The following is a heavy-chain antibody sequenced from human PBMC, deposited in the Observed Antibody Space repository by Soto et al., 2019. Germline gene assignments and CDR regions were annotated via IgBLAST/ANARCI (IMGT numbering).Heavy chain of an antibody. Sequence: QVHLVESGGGVVQPGGSLRVSCAASGFNFRNHGMHWVRQAPGKGLEWVAVIWYDGSSQYYADSVKGRFTISRDNRENTLYLQMNSLRSDDTAIYYCVRDLWQQAYSFEYWGQGTVVTVSS. CDR2: IWYDGSSQ. D-gene: IGHD6-13*01. CDR1: GFNFRNHG. J-gene: IGHJ4*02. CDR3: VRDLWQQAYSFEY. V-gene: IGHV3-33*01.